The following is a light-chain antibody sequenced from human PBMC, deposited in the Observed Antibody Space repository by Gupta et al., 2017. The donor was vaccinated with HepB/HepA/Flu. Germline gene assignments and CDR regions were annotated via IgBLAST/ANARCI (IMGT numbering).Light chain of an antibody. CDR3: QQSHDILALT. J-gene: IGKJ4*01. CDR2: AAS. V-gene: IGKV1-39*01. Sequence: DIQMTQSPSSLSAYVGDRVTITCRASQSISRYLNWYQQKPGKAPNLLIFAASTLQSGVPSRFSGSGSGTDFTLTISSLQPEDSATYYCQQSHDILALTFGGGTKVEIK. CDR1: QSISRY.